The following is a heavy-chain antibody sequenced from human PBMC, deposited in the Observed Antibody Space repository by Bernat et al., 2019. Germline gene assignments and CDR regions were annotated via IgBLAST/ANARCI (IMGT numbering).Heavy chain of an antibody. J-gene: IGHJ6*02. V-gene: IGHV3-23*01. Sequence: EVQLLESGGGLVQPGGSLRLSCAASGFTFSSYAMRWVRQAPGKGLEWVSGISGSGGDTYYADSVKGRFTISRDNSKNTLYLQVNSLRAEDTAVYYCARSSPIYYSYYGMDVWGQGTTVTVSS. CDR3: ARSSPIYYSYYGMDV. CDR2: ISGSGGDT. CDR1: GFTFSSYA.